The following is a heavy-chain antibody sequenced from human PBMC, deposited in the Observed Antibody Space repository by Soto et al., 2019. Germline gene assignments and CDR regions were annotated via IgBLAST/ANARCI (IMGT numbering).Heavy chain of an antibody. V-gene: IGHV1-46*01. CDR1: GYTFTSYY. D-gene: IGHD1-26*01. CDR3: ARDGEGGVGLDY. J-gene: IGHJ4*02. Sequence: QVQLVQSGAEVKKPGASVKVSCKASGYTFTSYYMHWVRQAPGQGLEWMGIINPSGGSTSYAQKFQGRVTITRDTSTSTVYMELSSLRSEDTAVYYCARDGEGGVGLDYWGQGTLVTVSS. CDR2: INPSGGST.